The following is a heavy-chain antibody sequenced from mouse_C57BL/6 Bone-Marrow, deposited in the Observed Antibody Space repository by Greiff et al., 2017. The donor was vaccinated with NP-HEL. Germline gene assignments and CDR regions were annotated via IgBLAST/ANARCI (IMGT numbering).Heavy chain of an antibody. V-gene: IGHV1-15*01. D-gene: IGHD2-1*01. CDR3: TRWGGNYVYAMDY. CDR1: GYTFTDYE. J-gene: IGHJ4*01. Sequence: QVQLQQSGAELVRPGASVTLSCKASGYTFTDYEMHWVKQTPVHGLEWIGAIDPETGGTAYNQKFKGKAILTADKSSSTAYMELRSLTSEDSAVYYGTRWGGNYVYAMDYWGQGTSVTVSS. CDR2: IDPETGGT.